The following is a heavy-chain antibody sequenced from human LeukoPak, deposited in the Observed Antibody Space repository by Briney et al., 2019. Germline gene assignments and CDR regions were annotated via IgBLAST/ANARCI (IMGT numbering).Heavy chain of an antibody. CDR2: VSGSGDGSAGIT. D-gene: IGHD6-13*01. V-gene: IGHV3-23*01. CDR3: AKAGSSSWYLDY. J-gene: IGHJ4*02. CDR1: GFTFSTYA. Sequence: GGSLRLSCAASGFTFSTYAMSWVRQAPGKGLEWVSAVSGSGDGSAGITYYADSVKGRFTISRDNSKNTLFLQMNSLRGEDTAVYYCAKAGSSSWYLDYWGQGTLVTVYS.